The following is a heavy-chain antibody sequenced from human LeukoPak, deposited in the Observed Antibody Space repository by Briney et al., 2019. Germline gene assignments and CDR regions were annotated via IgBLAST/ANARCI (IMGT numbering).Heavy chain of an antibody. V-gene: IGHV1-24*01. CDR2: FDPEDGET. CDR3: AIRLPHDYGGNGNAFDI. Sequence: ASVKVSCKVSGYTLTELSMHWVRQAPGKGLEWMGGFDPEDGETIYAQKFQGRVTMTEDTSTDTAYMELSSLRSEDTAVYYCAIRLPHDYGGNGNAFDIWGQGTTVTVSS. CDR1: GYTLTELS. J-gene: IGHJ3*02. D-gene: IGHD4-23*01.